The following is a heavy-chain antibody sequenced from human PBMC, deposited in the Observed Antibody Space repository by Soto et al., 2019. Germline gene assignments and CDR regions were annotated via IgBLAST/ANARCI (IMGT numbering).Heavy chain of an antibody. D-gene: IGHD3-22*01. CDR1: RFTFSSYS. J-gene: IGHJ3*02. CDR2: ISGSGGST. V-gene: IGHV3-23*01. Sequence: GGSLRLSCAASRFTFSSYSMSWVRQAPGKGLEWVSAISGSGGSTYYADSVKGRFTISRDNSKNTLYLQMNSLRAEDTAVYYCAKDLGYYYDSSGYHGFDIWGQGTMVTVSS. CDR3: AKDLGYYYDSSGYHGFDI.